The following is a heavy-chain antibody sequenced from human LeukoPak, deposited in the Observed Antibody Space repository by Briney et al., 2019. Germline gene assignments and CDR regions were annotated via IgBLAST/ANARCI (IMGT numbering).Heavy chain of an antibody. D-gene: IGHD2-21*02. V-gene: IGHV3-7*01. CDR2: INQDGSEK. CDR3: AGGDVTFYFDF. CDR1: GFTYNNFW. Sequence: GGPLRLSCAASGFTYNNFWMTWVRQAPGKGLEWVANINQDGSEKFLLDSVKGRFTISRDTAENSISLQMNSLREDDTAVYYCAGGDVTFYFDFWGQGTLVTVSS. J-gene: IGHJ4*02.